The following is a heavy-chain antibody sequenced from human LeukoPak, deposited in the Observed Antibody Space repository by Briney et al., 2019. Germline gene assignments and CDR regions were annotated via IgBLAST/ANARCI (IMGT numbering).Heavy chain of an antibody. CDR3: ARVGYCSSTSCYYYYGMDV. D-gene: IGHD2-2*03. Sequence: ASVKVSCKASGYTFTSYDINWVRQATGQGLEWMGWISAYNGNTNYAQKLQGRVTMTTDTSTSTAYMELRSLRSDDTAVYYCARVGYCSSTSCYYYYGMDVWGQGTTVTVSS. J-gene: IGHJ6*02. CDR2: ISAYNGNT. CDR1: GYTFTSYD. V-gene: IGHV1-18*01.